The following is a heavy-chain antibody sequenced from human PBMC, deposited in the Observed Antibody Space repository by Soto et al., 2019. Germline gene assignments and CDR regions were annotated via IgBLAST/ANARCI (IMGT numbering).Heavy chain of an antibody. CDR1: GFTFSSYG. CDR3: AKDTYYYYDFWSGHSSPMDV. CDR2: ISYDGSNK. J-gene: IGHJ6*02. D-gene: IGHD3-3*01. Sequence: GGSLRLSCAASGFTFSSYGMHWVRHAPGKGLEWVAVISYDGSNKYYADSVKGRFTISRDNSKNTLYLQMNSLRAEDTAVYYCAKDTYYYYDFWSGHSSPMDVWGQGTTVTVSS. V-gene: IGHV3-30*18.